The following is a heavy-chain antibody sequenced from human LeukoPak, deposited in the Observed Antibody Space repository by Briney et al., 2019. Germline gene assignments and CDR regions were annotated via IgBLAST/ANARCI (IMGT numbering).Heavy chain of an antibody. CDR3: ATLTTVSPFDY. Sequence: PSETLSLTCAVSGYSISSGYYWGWIRQPPGKGLEWIGSIYHSGSTYYNPSRKSRVTISVDTSKNQFSLKLSSVTAADTAVYYCATLTTVSPFDYWGQGTLVTVSS. CDR1: GYSISSGYY. D-gene: IGHD4-11*01. CDR2: IYHSGST. J-gene: IGHJ4*02. V-gene: IGHV4-38-2*01.